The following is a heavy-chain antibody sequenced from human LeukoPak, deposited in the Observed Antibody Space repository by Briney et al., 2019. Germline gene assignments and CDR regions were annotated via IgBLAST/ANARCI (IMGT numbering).Heavy chain of an antibody. D-gene: IGHD6-19*01. V-gene: IGHV1-2*02. CDR1: GYTFTDYY. CDR3: ARNLYTPSGWTDVFEI. Sequence: ASVKVSCKASGYTFTDYYMHWVRQAPGQGFEWLGWINPNSGDTNYPEKFRGRVTKTCDTSITTAYMELSRLTSDDTAVYYCARNLYTPSGWTDVFEIWGQGTMVTVAS. CDR2: INPNSGDT. J-gene: IGHJ3*02.